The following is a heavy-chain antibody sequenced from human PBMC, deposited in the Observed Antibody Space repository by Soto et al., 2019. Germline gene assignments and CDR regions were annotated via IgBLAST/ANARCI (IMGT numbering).Heavy chain of an antibody. CDR3: AKDRRAGGNSAFYFDF. D-gene: IGHD3-16*01. Sequence: GLSCAASGFNFSNYAMSWVRQAPGKGLEWVSLISATGGGTYYADSVKGRFTISRDNSHNTLYLQVHSLTAEDTAVYYCAKDRRAGGNSAFYFDFWGQGAQVTVSS. V-gene: IGHV3-23*01. CDR2: ISATGGGT. CDR1: GFNFSNYA. J-gene: IGHJ4*02.